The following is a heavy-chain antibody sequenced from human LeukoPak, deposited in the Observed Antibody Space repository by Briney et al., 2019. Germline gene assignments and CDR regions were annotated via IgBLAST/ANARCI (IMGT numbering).Heavy chain of an antibody. CDR1: GGSISSYY. Sequence: RSSETLSLTCTVSGGSISSYYWSWIRQPPGKGLEWIGYIYYSGSTNYNPSLKSRVTISVDTSKNQFSLELSSVTAADTAVYYCARSEMYYYDSSGYYPKYFQHWGQGTLVTVSS. D-gene: IGHD3-22*01. J-gene: IGHJ1*01. V-gene: IGHV4-59*01. CDR2: IYYSGST. CDR3: ARSEMYYYDSSGYYPKYFQH.